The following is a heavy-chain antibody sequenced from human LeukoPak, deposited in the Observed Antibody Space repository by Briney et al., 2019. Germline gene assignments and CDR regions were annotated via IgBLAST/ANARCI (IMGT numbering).Heavy chain of an antibody. CDR2: ISSSSSYI. J-gene: IGHJ3*02. Sequence: GGSLRLSCAASGFTFSSYSMNWVRQAPGKGLEWVSSISSSSSYIYYADSVKGRFTISIDNAKNSLYLQMNSLRAEDTAVYYCARSVTTYPNAFDIWGQGTMVTVSS. V-gene: IGHV3-21*01. D-gene: IGHD1-1*01. CDR3: ARSVTTYPNAFDI. CDR1: GFTFSSYS.